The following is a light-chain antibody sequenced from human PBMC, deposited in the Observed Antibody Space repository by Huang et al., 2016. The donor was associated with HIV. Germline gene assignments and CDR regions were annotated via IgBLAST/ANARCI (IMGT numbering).Light chain of an antibody. CDR1: QSINNW. CDR2: KAS. J-gene: IGKJ1*01. Sequence: DIQMTQSPSTLSASVGDRVTITCRASQSINNWLAWYQQKPGKAPKLLIYKASNLESGVPSRFSGSGSGTEFTLTISSLQPDDFATFYCQQYNSYWTFGQGTKVDIK. CDR3: QQYNSYWT. V-gene: IGKV1-5*03.